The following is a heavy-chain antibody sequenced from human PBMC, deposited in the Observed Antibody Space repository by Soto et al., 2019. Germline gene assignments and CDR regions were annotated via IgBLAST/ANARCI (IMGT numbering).Heavy chain of an antibody. Sequence: PGGSLRLSCVASGITFGSRAMSWVRQAPGEGLEWISTITDSGGDAKYADSVRGRFTISRDNSKNTLYLQMSSLKASDTAMYYCARQIEGQQLHSSPTAYNWFDPWGQGTLVTVSS. D-gene: IGHD6-13*01. CDR3: ARQIEGQQLHSSPTAYNWFDP. J-gene: IGHJ5*02. CDR2: ITDSGGDA. V-gene: IGHV3-23*01. CDR1: GITFGSRA.